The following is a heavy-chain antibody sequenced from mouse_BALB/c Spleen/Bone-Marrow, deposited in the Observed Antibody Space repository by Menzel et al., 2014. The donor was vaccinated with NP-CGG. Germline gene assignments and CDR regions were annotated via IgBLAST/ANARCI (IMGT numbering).Heavy chain of an antibody. J-gene: IGHJ2*01. Sequence: EVKLVESGGGLVQPGGSRKLSCVASGFTFSSFGMHWVRQAPEKGLEWVAYISSGSSTIYYADTVKGRFTISRDNPKNTLFLQMTSLRSEDTAMYYCAIEGYYDYWGQGTTLTVSS. CDR1: GFTFSSFG. CDR2: ISSGSSTI. CDR3: AIEGYYDY. V-gene: IGHV5-17*02. D-gene: IGHD2-3*01.